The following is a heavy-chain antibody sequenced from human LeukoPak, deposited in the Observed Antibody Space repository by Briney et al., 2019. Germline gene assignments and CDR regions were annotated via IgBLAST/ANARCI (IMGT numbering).Heavy chain of an antibody. CDR1: GFTFNNYA. J-gene: IGHJ4*02. V-gene: IGHV3-23*01. CDR2: ISGSGGNT. CDR3: AREGKVSTLDY. D-gene: IGHD5/OR15-5a*01. Sequence: PGGSLRLSCAASGFTFNNYAMSWVRQAPGKGLEWVSGISGSGGNTYYAASVKGRFTISRDNSKNTLYLQMNSLRAEDTAVYYCAREGKVSTLDYWGQGTLVTVSS.